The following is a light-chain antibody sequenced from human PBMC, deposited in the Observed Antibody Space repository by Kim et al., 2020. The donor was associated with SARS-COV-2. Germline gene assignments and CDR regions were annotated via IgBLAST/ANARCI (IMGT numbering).Light chain of an antibody. J-gene: IGLJ2*01. Sequence: VSPGQTPSITGSGDKLGDKYACWYQQKPGQSPVLVIYQDSKRPSGIPERFSGSNSGNTATLTISGTQAMDEADYYCQAWDSSNVVFGGGTQLTVL. CDR3: QAWDSSNVV. CDR1: KLGDKY. CDR2: QDS. V-gene: IGLV3-1*01.